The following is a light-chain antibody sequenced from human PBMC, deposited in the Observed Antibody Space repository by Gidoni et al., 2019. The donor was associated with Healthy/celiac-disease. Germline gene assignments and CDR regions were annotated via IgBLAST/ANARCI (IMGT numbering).Light chain of an antibody. CDR3: RQSYSTPTWT. Sequence: DIQMTQSPSSLSASVGDRVTITCRASQSISSYLNWYQQKPGKAPKLLIYAASSLQSGVPSRFSGSGSGTDFTLTISSLQPEDFATYYCRQSYSTPTWTFXXXTKVEIK. CDR2: AAS. CDR1: QSISSY. J-gene: IGKJ1*01. V-gene: IGKV1-39*01.